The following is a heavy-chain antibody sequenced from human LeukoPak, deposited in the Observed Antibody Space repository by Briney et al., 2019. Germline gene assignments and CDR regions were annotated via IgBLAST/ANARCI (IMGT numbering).Heavy chain of an antibody. Sequence: SVKVSCKASGGTFSSYTISWVRQAPGQGLEWMGRIIPILGIANYAQKFQGRVTITADKPTSTAYMELSSLRSEDTAVYYCASPRALYCSSTSCQTANGAFDIWGQGTMVTVSS. V-gene: IGHV1-69*02. CDR3: ASPRALYCSSTSCQTANGAFDI. D-gene: IGHD2-2*01. J-gene: IGHJ3*02. CDR1: GGTFSSYT. CDR2: IIPILGIA.